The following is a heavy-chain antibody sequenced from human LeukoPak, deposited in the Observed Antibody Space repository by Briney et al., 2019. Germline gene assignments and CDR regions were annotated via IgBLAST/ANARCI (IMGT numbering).Heavy chain of an antibody. J-gene: IGHJ4*02. CDR1: GFTFSNYA. CDR3: AKGTLAHYYDSSGYYHLSFDY. V-gene: IGHV3-23*01. CDR2: ISGSGGST. Sequence: GGSLRLSCAASGFTFSNYAMSWVRQAPGKGLEWVSGISGSGGSTYYADSVKGRFTISRDNSKNTLYLQMNSLRAEDTAVYYCAKGTLAHYYDSSGYYHLSFDYWGQGTLVTVSP. D-gene: IGHD3-22*01.